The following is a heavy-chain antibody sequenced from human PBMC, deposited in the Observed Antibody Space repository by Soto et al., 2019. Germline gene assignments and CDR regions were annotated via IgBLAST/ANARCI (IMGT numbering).Heavy chain of an antibody. Sequence: ASVKVSCKASGYTFTGYYMHWVRQAPGQGLEWMGWINPNSGGTNYAQKFQGWVTMTRDTSISTAYMELSRLRSDDTAVYYCARAGSLRYFDWPYLDYWGQGTLVTVSS. D-gene: IGHD3-9*01. CDR3: ARAGSLRYFDWPYLDY. CDR2: INPNSGGT. J-gene: IGHJ4*02. CDR1: GYTFTGYY. V-gene: IGHV1-2*04.